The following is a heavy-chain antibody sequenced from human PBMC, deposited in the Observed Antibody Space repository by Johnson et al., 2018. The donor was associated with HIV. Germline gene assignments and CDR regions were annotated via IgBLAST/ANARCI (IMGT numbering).Heavy chain of an antibody. CDR3: VSSGCQRCAFDI. CDR2: SSSSGSTI. J-gene: IGHJ3*02. D-gene: IGHD6-19*01. V-gene: IGHV3-11*04. Sequence: QMHLVESGGGVVQPGRSLRLSCAASGFTFSDYYMSWIRQAPGKGLEWVSYSSSSGSTIYYADSVQGRFTISRDNSKNTLYLQMNSLKAEDTAVYYCVSSGCQRCAFDIWGQGTMVTVSS. CDR1: GFTFSDYY.